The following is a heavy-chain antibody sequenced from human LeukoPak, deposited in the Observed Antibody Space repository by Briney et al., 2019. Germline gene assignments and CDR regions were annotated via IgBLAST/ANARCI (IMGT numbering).Heavy chain of an antibody. Sequence: SETLSLTCTVSGGSISSSSYYWGWIRLPPGKGLEWIGSIYYSGSTYYNPSLKSRVTISVDTSKNQFSLKLSSVTAADTAVYYCARHGGTTGIDAFDIWGQGTMVTVSS. V-gene: IGHV4-39*01. CDR3: ARHGGTTGIDAFDI. J-gene: IGHJ3*02. CDR2: IYYSGST. D-gene: IGHD1-1*01. CDR1: GGSISSSSYY.